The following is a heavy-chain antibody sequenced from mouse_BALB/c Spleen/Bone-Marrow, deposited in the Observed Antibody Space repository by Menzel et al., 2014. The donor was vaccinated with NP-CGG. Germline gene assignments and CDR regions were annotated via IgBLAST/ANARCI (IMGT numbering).Heavy chain of an antibody. CDR3: ARDNCGNRFDY. V-gene: IGHV5-6-3*01. CDR2: INNNDGNT. J-gene: IGHJ2*01. CDR1: GFTFSSYG. Sequence: EVQGVESGGGLVQPGGSLKLSCAASGFTFSSYGMSWVRQTPDKRLELVATINNNDGNTYYPDSVKGRFTISRGNAKNTLYLQMSSLKSEDTAMYYCARDNCGNRFDYWGQGTTLTVSS. D-gene: IGHD1-1*01.